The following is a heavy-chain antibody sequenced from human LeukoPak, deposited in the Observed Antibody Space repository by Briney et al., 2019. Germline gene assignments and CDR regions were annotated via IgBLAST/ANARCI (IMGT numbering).Heavy chain of an antibody. CDR2: INPNSGGT. J-gene: IGHJ3*02. CDR1: GYTFTGYY. V-gene: IGHV1-2*02. CDR3: ARELGLYCSSTSCYPNTRDAFDI. D-gene: IGHD2-2*01. Sequence: ASVKVSCKASGYTFTGYYMHWVRQAPGQGLEWMGWINPNSGGTNYAQKFQGRVTMTRDTSISTAYMELSRLRSDDTAVYYCARELGLYCSSTSCYPNTRDAFDIWGQGTMVTVSS.